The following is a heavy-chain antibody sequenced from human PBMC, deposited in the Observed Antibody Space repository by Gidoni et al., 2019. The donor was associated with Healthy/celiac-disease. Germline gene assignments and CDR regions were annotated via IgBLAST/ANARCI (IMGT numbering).Heavy chain of an antibody. CDR3: ARGVRSVAAAGDFDY. CDR2: TYYRYKWYN. CDR1: GDIVSSNRAA. Sequence: QVQLQQSGPVLVKPSPTLSLTCAISGDIVSSNRAAWNWIRQSPSRGLEWLGRTYYRYKWYNEYAVSVKSRITINPDTSKNQFSLQLNSVTPEDTAVYYCARGVRSVAAAGDFDYWGQGTLVTVSS. D-gene: IGHD6-13*01. V-gene: IGHV6-1*01. J-gene: IGHJ4*02.